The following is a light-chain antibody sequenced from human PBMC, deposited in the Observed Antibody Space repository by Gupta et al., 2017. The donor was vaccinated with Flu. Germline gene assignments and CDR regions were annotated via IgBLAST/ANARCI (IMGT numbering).Light chain of an antibody. CDR2: STN. CDR1: SGPVPTSYY. J-gene: IGLJ2*01. Sequence: QTVVTQEPSFSVSTGVTVTISYSLSSGPVPTSYYPSWYQQTPGQAPRTLSYSTNTRSSGVPDRFSGSILGNKAALTITGAQADDESDYYCVLNMGSGISVFGGGTKLTVL. CDR3: VLNMGSGISV. V-gene: IGLV8-61*01.